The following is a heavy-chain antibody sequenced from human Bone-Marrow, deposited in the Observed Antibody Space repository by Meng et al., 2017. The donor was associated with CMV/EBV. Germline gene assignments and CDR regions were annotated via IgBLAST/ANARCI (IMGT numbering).Heavy chain of an antibody. CDR2: ISSSSSTI. J-gene: IGHJ6*02. V-gene: IGHV3-48*03. CDR3: ARAVEWLLEDYYYYGMDV. D-gene: IGHD3-3*01. Sequence: GGSLRLSCAASGFTFSSYEMNWVRQAPGKGLEWVSYISSSSSTIYYADSVKGRFTISRDNAKNSLYLQMNSLRAEDTAVYYCARAVEWLLEDYYYYGMDVWGQGTTVTVSS. CDR1: GFTFSSYE.